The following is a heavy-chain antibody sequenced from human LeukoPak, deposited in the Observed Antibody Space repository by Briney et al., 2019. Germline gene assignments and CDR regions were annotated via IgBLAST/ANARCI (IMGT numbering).Heavy chain of an antibody. CDR3: ARDGKLRYFDWLLGWFDP. CDR2: IRYDGSIE. V-gene: IGHV3-30*02. D-gene: IGHD3-9*01. Sequence: GGSLRLSCTASGFSFSSHGMHWVRQAPGKGLEWVAFIRYDGSIEYYADSVKVRFTISRDNSKNTLYLQMNSLRVEDTAVYYCARDGKLRYFDWLLGWFDPWGQGTLVTVSS. CDR1: GFSFSSHG. J-gene: IGHJ5*02.